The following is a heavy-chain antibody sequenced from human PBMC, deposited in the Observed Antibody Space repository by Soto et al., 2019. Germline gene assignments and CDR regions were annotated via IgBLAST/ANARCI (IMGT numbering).Heavy chain of an antibody. Sequence: QVHLVESGGGVVQPGRSLTISCVGSGFAFSTYGMRWVRQAPAKGLEWVALISYDGTDKYYADSVKGRFSISRDNSKQTLSLQMDSLTPEDTAVYYCAKDFGAWSDSWGQGTLVNVSS. CDR1: GFAFSTYG. CDR3: AKDFGAWSDS. V-gene: IGHV3-30*18. J-gene: IGHJ5*02. D-gene: IGHD6-19*01. CDR2: ISYDGTDK.